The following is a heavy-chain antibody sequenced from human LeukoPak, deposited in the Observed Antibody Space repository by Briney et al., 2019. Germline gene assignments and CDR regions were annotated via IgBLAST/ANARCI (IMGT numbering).Heavy chain of an antibody. Sequence: PGGSLRLSCVASGFSFSSYEMNWVRQAPGKGLEWVSFISTSGSTIYHADSVKGRFTISRDNAKNSLWLQMNSLRAEDTAVYYCARDGEYTGNDLDYWGQGTLVTVSS. CDR3: ARDGEYTGNDLDY. CDR1: GFSFSSYE. D-gene: IGHD3-10*01. J-gene: IGHJ4*02. CDR2: ISTSGSTI. V-gene: IGHV3-48*03.